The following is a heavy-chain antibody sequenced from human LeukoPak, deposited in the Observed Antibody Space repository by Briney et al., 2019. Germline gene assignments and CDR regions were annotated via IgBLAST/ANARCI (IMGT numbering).Heavy chain of an antibody. D-gene: IGHD3-10*01. V-gene: IGHV4-59*08. CDR1: GGSIRSYY. CDR2: IYYSGST. CDR3: TRHREYDADVFDV. J-gene: IGHJ3*01. Sequence: SETLSLTCTVSGGSIRSYYWSWIRQPPGKRREWIGYIYYSGSTNYNPSLKSRVTISVDTSKKQFSLNLSSVTAADTAVYYCTRHREYDADVFDVWGQGTMVTVSS.